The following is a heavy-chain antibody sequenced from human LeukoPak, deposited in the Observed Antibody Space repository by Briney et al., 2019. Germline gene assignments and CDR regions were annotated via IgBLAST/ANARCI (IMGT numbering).Heavy chain of an antibody. J-gene: IGHJ6*03. CDR3: ARDMRYYYDTYYYYYMDV. D-gene: IGHD3-22*01. V-gene: IGHV4-59*01. CDR1: GGSISSYY. CDR2: IYYSGST. Sequence: SETLSLTCTVSGGSISSYYWSWIRQPPGKGLEWIGYIYYSGSTNYNPSLKSRVTISVDTSKNQFSLKLSSVTAADTAVYYCARDMRYYYDTYYYYYMDVWGKGTTVTVSS.